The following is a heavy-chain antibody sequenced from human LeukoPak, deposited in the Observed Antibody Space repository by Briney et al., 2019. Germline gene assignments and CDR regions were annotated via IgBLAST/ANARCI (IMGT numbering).Heavy chain of an antibody. CDR3: ARDRRSLYDFWSGYYMGGYFDY. D-gene: IGHD3-3*01. V-gene: IGHV4-30-4*08. Sequence: SETLSLTCTVSGGSISSGDYYWSWIRQPPGKGLEWIGYIYYSGSTYYNPSLKSRVTISVDTSKNQFSLKLGSVTAAGTAVYYCARDRRSLYDFWSGYYMGGYFDYWGQGTLVTVSS. J-gene: IGHJ4*02. CDR1: GGSISSGDYY. CDR2: IYYSGST.